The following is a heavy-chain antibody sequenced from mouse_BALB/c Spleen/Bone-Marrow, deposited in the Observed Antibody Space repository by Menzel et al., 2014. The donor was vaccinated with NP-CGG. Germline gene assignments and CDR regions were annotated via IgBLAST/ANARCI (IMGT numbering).Heavy chain of an antibody. CDR2: IHPSDTET. J-gene: IGHJ3*01. Sequence: QVQLQQSGAELVRPGASVKLSCKASGYSFTSHWLYWVNQRPGQGLEWIGMIHPSDTETRLNQRFKDKATLTVDKSSSTAYIQLSSPTSEDSAVYYCARLEGNYGSTFAYWGQGTLVTVSA. CDR1: GYSFTSHW. CDR3: ARLEGNYGSTFAY. D-gene: IGHD1-1*01. V-gene: IGHV1-61*01.